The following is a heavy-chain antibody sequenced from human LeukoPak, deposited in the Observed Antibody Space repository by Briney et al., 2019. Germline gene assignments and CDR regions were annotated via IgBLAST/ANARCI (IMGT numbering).Heavy chain of an antibody. D-gene: IGHD3-9*01. CDR3: ARVFDGFNAVHDY. Sequence: GGSLRLSCAASDFIVSSSYVSWVRQAPGKGLEWISVIYASGTTYYTDSVRGRFIISRDHSKNTVHLQTNSLTGDDTAVYFCARVFDGFNAVHDYWGQGTQVTVSS. CDR1: DFIVSSSY. CDR2: IYASGTT. V-gene: IGHV3-53*01. J-gene: IGHJ4*02.